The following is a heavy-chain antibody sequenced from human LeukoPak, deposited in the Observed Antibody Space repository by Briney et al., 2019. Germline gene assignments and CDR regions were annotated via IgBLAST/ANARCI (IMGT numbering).Heavy chain of an antibody. J-gene: IGHJ5*02. CDR1: GYTFTGYY. CDR2: INPNSGGT. Sequence: ASVKVSCKASGYTFTGYYMHWVRQAPGQGLEWMGWINPNSGGTNYAQKFQGRVTMTRDTSVSTAYMELSRLRSDDTAVYYCARDLRGYCSSTSCYIENWFDPWGQGTLVTVSS. CDR3: ARDLRGYCSSTSCYIENWFDP. D-gene: IGHD2-2*02. V-gene: IGHV1-2*02.